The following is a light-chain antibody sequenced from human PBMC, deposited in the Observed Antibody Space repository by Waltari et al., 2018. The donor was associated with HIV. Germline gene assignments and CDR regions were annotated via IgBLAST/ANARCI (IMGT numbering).Light chain of an antibody. CDR2: GAS. CDR1: QSLSSN. J-gene: IGKJ1*01. Sequence: EIVMTQSPATVSVSPGERATLSCRASQSLSSNLAWYQQKPVQAPRLLIYGASTRAIGVPARFSGSGSGTEFTLTISSLQSEDFGVYYCQQYNNWPQTWPPGTFGQGTKVEIK. V-gene: IGKV3-15*01. CDR3: QQYNNWPQTWPPGT.